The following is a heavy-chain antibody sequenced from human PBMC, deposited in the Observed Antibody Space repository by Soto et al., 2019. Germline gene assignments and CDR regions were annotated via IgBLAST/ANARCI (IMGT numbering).Heavy chain of an antibody. CDR2: IYYSGST. CDR1: GGSISSYY. J-gene: IGHJ4*02. CDR3: ARHPTYDYGDYRDFDY. Sequence: PSETLSLTCTVSGGSISSYYLSWIRQPPGKGPEWIGYIYYSGSTNYNPSLKSRVTISVDTSKNQFSLKLSSVTAADTAVYYCARHPTYDYGDYRDFDYWGQGTLVTVSS. D-gene: IGHD4-17*01. V-gene: IGHV4-59*08.